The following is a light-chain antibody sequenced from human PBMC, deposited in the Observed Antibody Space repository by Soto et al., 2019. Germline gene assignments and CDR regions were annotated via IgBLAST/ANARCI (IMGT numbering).Light chain of an antibody. Sequence: EVVMTQSPATLSASPVERVTLSCRASQNLGSSLAWYQQRPGQAPRLLLYGGSTRATGIPARFSGSGSGTEFTVTISSLQSEDFAVYYCQQYNYWPPYTFGQGTNLEFK. CDR1: QNLGSS. CDR3: QQYNYWPPYT. J-gene: IGKJ2*01. CDR2: GGS. V-gene: IGKV3-15*01.